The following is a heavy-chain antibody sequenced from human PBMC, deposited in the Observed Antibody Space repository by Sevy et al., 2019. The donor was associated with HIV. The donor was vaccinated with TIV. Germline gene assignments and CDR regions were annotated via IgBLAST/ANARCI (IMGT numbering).Heavy chain of an antibody. CDR1: GFTFRSYA. CDR3: AKVSGSGSYRVPPDAFDI. D-gene: IGHD3-10*01. Sequence: GGSLRLSCTASGFTFRSYAMSWVRQAPGKGLEWVSAISGSGGSTYYADSVKGRFTISRDNSKNTLFLQKNSLMAEDTAVYYCAKVSGSGSYRVPPDAFDIWGQGTMVTVSS. J-gene: IGHJ3*02. V-gene: IGHV3-23*01. CDR2: ISGSGGST.